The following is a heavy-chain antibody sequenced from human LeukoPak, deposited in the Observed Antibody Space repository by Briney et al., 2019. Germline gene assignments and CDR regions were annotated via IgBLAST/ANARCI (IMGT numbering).Heavy chain of an antibody. V-gene: IGHV3-20*04. J-gene: IGHJ4*02. D-gene: IGHD7-27*01. CDR3: AREVTGISFDY. CDR1: GFTFDDYG. CDR2: INWNGGST. Sequence: TGGSLRLSCAASGFTFDDYGMSWVRQAPGKGLEWVSDINWNGGSTGYADSVKGRFTISRDNAKNSLYLQMNSLRAEDTAVYYCAREVTGISFDYWGQGTLVTVSS.